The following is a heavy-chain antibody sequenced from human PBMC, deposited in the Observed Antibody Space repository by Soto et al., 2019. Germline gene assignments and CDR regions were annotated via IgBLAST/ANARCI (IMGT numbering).Heavy chain of an antibody. CDR3: AREYAYYFDY. CDR1: GCSISSYY. J-gene: IGHJ4*02. CDR2: IYYSGST. V-gene: IGHV4-59*01. Sequence: QVQLQESGPGLVKPSETLSLTCTVSGCSISSYYWSWIRQPPVEGLEWIAYIYYSGSTNYNPSLKSRDTISVATSKNQFSLKLSSVTAADTAVYYCAREYAYYFDYWGQGTLVTVSS.